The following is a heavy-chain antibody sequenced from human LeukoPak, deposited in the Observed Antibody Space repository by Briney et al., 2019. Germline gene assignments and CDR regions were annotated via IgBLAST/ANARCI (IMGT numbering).Heavy chain of an antibody. D-gene: IGHD6-13*01. CDR3: ARVLAAAGTKKSIDY. Sequence: SETLSLTCTVSGGSISSGDYYWSWIRQPPGKGLEWSGYIYYSGSTYYNPSLKSRVTISVDTSKNQFSLKLSSVTAADTAVYYCARVLAAAGTKKSIDYWGQGTLVTVSS. CDR2: IYYSGST. J-gene: IGHJ4*02. V-gene: IGHV4-30-4*01. CDR1: GGSISSGDYY.